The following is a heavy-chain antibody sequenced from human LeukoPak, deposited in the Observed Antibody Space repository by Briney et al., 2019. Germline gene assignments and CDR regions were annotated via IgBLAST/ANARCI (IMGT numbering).Heavy chain of an antibody. D-gene: IGHD6-19*01. V-gene: IGHV1-18*01. Sequence: ASVKVSCKASGYTFTSYGISWVRQAPGQGLEWMGWISAYNGNTNYAQKFQGRVTMTRDTSISTAYMELSRLRSDDTAVYYCARDQGSSSDAFDIWGQGTMVTVSS. CDR3: ARDQGSSSDAFDI. CDR2: ISAYNGNT. J-gene: IGHJ3*02. CDR1: GYTFTSYG.